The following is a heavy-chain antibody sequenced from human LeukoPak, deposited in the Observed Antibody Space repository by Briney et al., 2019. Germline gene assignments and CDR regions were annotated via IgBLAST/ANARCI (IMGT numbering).Heavy chain of an antibody. V-gene: IGHV4-4*07. D-gene: IGHD2-2*02. J-gene: IGHJ4*02. CDR1: GGSISSYY. CDR3: ARGNCSSTSCYRAWYFDY. CDR2: IYTSGST. Sequence: SETLSLTCTVSGGSISSYYWSWIRQPAGKGLEWIGRIYTSGSTNYNPSLKSRVTMSVDTSKNQFSLKLSSVTAADTAVYYFARGNCSSTSCYRAWYFDYWGQGTLVTVSS.